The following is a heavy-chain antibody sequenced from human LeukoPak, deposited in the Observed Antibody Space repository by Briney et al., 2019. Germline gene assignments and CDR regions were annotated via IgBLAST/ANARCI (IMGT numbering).Heavy chain of an antibody. CDR1: GGSISSRNYY. D-gene: IGHD3-22*01. J-gene: IGHJ4*02. CDR3: ARVSPHSSGYSGVEGFDY. V-gene: IGHV4-39*07. Sequence: SETLSLTCTVSGGSISSRNYYWGWIRQPPGKGLEWIGSVSYTGSTYYNPSLKSRVTISVDTSKNQFSLKLSSVTAADTAVYYCARVSPHSSGYSGVEGFDYWGQGTLVTVSS. CDR2: VSYTGST.